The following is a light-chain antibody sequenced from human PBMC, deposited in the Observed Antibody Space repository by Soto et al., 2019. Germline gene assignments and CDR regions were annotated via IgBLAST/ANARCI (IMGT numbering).Light chain of an antibody. J-gene: IGLJ3*02. CDR3: QTFDSTLTISWV. CDR2: GDS. CDR1: SSNIGRGYD. Sequence: QSVLTQPPSVSRAPGQTVTISCTGSSSNIGRGYDVHWYQQVPGSAPRLLLSGDSNRPSGVPDRFSGSRSGTSASLAITGLQAEDEADYYCQTFDSTLTISWVFGGGTKVTVL. V-gene: IGLV1-40*01.